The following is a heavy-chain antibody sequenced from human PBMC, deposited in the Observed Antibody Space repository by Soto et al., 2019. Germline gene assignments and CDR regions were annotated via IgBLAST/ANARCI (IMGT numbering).Heavy chain of an antibody. J-gene: IGHJ4*02. Sequence: SETLSLTCTVSGGSISSGDYYWCWIRQPPGKGLEWIGYIYYSGSTYYNPSLKSRVTISVDTSKNQFSLKLSSVTAADTAVYYCASDHYDSSGYYYYFDYWGQGTLVTVSS. CDR1: GGSISSGDYY. D-gene: IGHD3-22*01. V-gene: IGHV4-30-4*01. CDR3: ASDHYDSSGYYYYFDY. CDR2: IYYSGST.